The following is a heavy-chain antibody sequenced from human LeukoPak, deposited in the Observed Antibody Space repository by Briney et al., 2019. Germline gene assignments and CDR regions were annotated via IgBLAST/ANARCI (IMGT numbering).Heavy chain of an antibody. CDR2: IIPIFGTA. CDR3: ARDWSVVGATHDAFDI. Sequence: ASVKVSCKASGGTFSSYAISWVRQAPGQGLEWMGGIIPIFGTANYAQKFQGRVTITADKSTSTAYMELSSLRSEDTAVYYCARDWSVVGATHDAFDIWGQGTMVTVSS. CDR1: GGTFSSYA. J-gene: IGHJ3*02. V-gene: IGHV1-69*06. D-gene: IGHD1-26*01.